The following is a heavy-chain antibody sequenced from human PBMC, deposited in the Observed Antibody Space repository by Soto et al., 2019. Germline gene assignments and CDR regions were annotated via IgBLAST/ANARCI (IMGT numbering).Heavy chain of an antibody. D-gene: IGHD3-22*01. CDR3: AREGDQTYYYDSSGYPYFDY. J-gene: IGHJ4*02. CDR1: GFTFSSYG. Sequence: QVQLVESGGGVVQPGRSLRLSCAASGFTFSSYGIHWVRQAPGKGLEWVAVIWYDGSNKYYADSVKGRFTISRDNSKNTLYLQMNSLRAEDTAVYYCAREGDQTYYYDSSGYPYFDYWGQGTLVTVSS. V-gene: IGHV3-33*01. CDR2: IWYDGSNK.